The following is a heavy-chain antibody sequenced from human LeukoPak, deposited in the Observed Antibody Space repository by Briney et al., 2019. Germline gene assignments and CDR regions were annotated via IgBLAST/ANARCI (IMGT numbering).Heavy chain of an antibody. V-gene: IGHV3-7*01. Sequence: GGSLRLSCAASGFTFSTYNMNWVRQAPGKGLEWVANIRQVGGEKYYLDSVKGRFTVSRDNAKNSLYLQMNSLRAEDTAVYYCARLGARQILEYWGQGTLVTVSS. CDR1: GFTFSTYN. J-gene: IGHJ4*02. CDR3: ARLGARQILEY. D-gene: IGHD4-17*01. CDR2: IRQVGGEK.